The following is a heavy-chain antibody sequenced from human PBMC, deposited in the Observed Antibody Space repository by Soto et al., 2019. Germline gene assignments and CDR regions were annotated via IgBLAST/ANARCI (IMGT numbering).Heavy chain of an antibody. CDR3: ARYRGHSVVVPAAMTHYYYYGMDV. Sequence: QVQLVQSGAEVKKPGASVKVSCKASGYTFTSYGISWVRQAPGQGLEWMVGISAYNGNTNYAQKLQGRVTMTTDTSTSTAYMELMILISDDTAVYYCARYRGHSVVVPAAMTHYYYYGMDVWGQGITVPVCS. CDR2: ISAYNGNT. J-gene: IGHJ6*02. CDR1: GYTFTSYG. V-gene: IGHV1-18*01. D-gene: IGHD2-2*01.